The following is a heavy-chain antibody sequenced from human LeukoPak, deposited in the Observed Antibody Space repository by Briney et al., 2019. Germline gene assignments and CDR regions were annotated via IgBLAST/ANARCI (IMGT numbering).Heavy chain of an antibody. CDR1: GGSISSYY. J-gene: IGHJ4*02. CDR3: ARREYSSGWYYFDY. CDR2: IYTSGST. V-gene: IGHV4-4*07. D-gene: IGHD6-19*01. Sequence: PSETLSLTCTVSGGSISSYYWSWIRQPAGKGLEWIGRIYTSGSTNYNPSLKSRVTISADTSKSQFSLKLSSVTAADTAVYYCARREYSSGWYYFDYWGQGTLVTVSS.